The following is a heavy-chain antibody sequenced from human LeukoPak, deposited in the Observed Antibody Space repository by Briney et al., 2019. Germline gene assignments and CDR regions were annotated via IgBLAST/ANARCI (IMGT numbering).Heavy chain of an antibody. Sequence: SQTLSLTCTVSGGSISSGGYYWSWIRQPPGKGLEWIGYIYHSGSTYYNPSLKSRVTISVDRSKNQFSLKLSSVTAADTAVYYCAREGDGYSSSAGSFDYWGQGTLVTVSS. D-gene: IGHD6-6*01. CDR3: AREGDGYSSSAGSFDY. CDR2: IYHSGST. J-gene: IGHJ4*02. CDR1: GGSISSGGYY. V-gene: IGHV4-30-2*01.